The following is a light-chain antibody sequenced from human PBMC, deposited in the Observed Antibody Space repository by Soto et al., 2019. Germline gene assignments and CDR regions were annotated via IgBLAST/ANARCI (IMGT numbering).Light chain of an antibody. CDR1: QSISSW. V-gene: IGKV1-5*01. CDR2: DAS. CDR3: QQYPGT. J-gene: IGKJ2*01. Sequence: DIQMTQSPSTLSASVGDRVTITCRASQSISSWLAWYQQKPGKAPKLLIYDASSLESGVPSRFSGSGSGTEFTLTISSLQPVDFATYYCQQYPGTFGQGTKVDIK.